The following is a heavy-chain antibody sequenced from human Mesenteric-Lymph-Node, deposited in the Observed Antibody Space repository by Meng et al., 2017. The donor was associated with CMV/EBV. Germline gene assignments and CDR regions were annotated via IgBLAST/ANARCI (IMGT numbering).Heavy chain of an antibody. CDR3: AGALAPVTHEF. Sequence: GSLRPSCTVSGGSISSSSYYWGWIRQPPGKGLEWIGSIYYSGSTYYNPSLKSRVTISVDTSKNQFSLNLCSVTAADTAVYYCAGALAPVTHEFWGQGTLVTVSS. J-gene: IGHJ4*02. CDR1: GGSISSSSYY. CDR2: IYYSGST. V-gene: IGHV4-39*07. D-gene: IGHD4-17*01.